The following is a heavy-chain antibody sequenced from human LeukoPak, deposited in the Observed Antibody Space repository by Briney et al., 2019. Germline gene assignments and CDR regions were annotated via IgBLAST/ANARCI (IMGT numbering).Heavy chain of an antibody. CDR1: GFTFSSYS. J-gene: IGHJ5*02. CDR3: TTGRFDP. Sequence: GGSLRLSCAASGFTFSSYSMHWVRQAPGKGLVWVSRIKTDGFTTTYADSVKGRFTISRDNAKNTLYLQMDSLKTEDTAVYYCTTGRFDPWGQGTLVTVSS. CDR2: IKTDGFTT. V-gene: IGHV3-74*01.